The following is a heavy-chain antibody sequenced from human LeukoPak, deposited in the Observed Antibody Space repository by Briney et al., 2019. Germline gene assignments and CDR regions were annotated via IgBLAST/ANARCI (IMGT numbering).Heavy chain of an antibody. Sequence: GGSLRLSCAASGFTFSSYAMSWVRQAPGKGLEWVSAISGSGGSTYYADSVKGRFTISRDNSKNTLYLQMNSLRAEDTAVYYCAKDLGGIWFGELLGPYYWGQGTLVTVSS. CDR3: AKDLGGIWFGELLGPYY. J-gene: IGHJ4*02. V-gene: IGHV3-23*01. CDR2: ISGSGGST. D-gene: IGHD3-10*01. CDR1: GFTFSSYA.